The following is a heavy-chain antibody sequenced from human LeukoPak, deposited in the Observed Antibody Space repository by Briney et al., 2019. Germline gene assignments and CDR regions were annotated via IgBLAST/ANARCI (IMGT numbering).Heavy chain of an antibody. CDR3: ARARPDTLTTVTPDY. CDR2: ISSSSSYI. J-gene: IGHJ4*02. CDR1: GFTFSSYS. D-gene: IGHD4-17*01. V-gene: IGHV3-21*01. Sequence: PGGSLRLSCAASGFTFSSYSMNWVRQAPGKGLEWVSSISSSSSYIYYADSVKGRFTISRDNAKNSLYLQMSSLRAEDTAVYYCARARPDTLTTVTPDYWGQGTLVTVSS.